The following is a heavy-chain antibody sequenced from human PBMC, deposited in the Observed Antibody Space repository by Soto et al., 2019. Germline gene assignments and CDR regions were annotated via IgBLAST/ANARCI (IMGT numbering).Heavy chain of an antibody. D-gene: IGHD2-8*02. CDR1: GYTFTSYD. CDR3: AREGRVVSHRAFDI. V-gene: IGHV1-8*01. J-gene: IGHJ3*02. CDR2: MNPNSGNT. Sequence: ASVKVSCKASGYTFTSYDINWVRQATGQGLEWMGWMNPNSGNTGYAQKFQGRVTMTRNTSISTAYMELSSLRSEDTAVYYCAREGRVVSHRAFDIWGQGTMVTVSS.